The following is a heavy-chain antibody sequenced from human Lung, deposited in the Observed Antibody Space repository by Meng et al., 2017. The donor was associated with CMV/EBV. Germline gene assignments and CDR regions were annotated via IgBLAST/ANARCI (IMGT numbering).Heavy chain of an antibody. CDR1: GFTLNSYT. D-gene: IGHD2-21*01. J-gene: IGHJ3*02. CDR3: ATSRFHGDFKDAVNI. CDR2: ISYDGTYK. Sequence: SCAASGFTLNSYTVHWVRQAPGKGLEWMAVISYDGTYKYYGDSVKGRFTVSRDNSKRSLYLQMNSLRPEDTAVYYCATSRFHGDFKDAVNIWGQAXLVTVSS. V-gene: IGHV3-30-3*01.